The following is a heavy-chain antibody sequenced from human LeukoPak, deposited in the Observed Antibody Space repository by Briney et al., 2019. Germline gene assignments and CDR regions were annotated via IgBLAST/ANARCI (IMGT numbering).Heavy chain of an antibody. V-gene: IGHV4-59*08. CDR2: IYYSGST. D-gene: IGHD5-24*01. J-gene: IGHJ4*02. Sequence: PSETLSLTCSVSGGSISNYYWSWIRQPPGKGLEWIGYIYYSGSTNYNPSLKSRVTILVDTSKNQFSLKLSSVTAADTAVYYCARSDGYNYDYWGQGTLVTVSS. CDR1: GGSISNYY. CDR3: ARSDGYNYDY.